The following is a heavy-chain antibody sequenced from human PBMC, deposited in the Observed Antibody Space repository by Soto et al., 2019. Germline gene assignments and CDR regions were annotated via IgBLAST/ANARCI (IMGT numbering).Heavy chain of an antibody. J-gene: IGHJ4*02. CDR2: INAGNGNT. Sequence: QVQLVQSGAEVKKPGASVKVSCKASGYTFTSYAMHWVRQAPGQRLEWMGWINAGNGNTKYSQKFQGRVTITRDTSASTAYMELSSLRSEDTAVYYCARDHSRYDILTRYYLYYYFDYWGQGTLVTVSS. D-gene: IGHD3-9*01. V-gene: IGHV1-3*01. CDR1: GYTFTSYA. CDR3: ARDHSRYDILTRYYLYYYFDY.